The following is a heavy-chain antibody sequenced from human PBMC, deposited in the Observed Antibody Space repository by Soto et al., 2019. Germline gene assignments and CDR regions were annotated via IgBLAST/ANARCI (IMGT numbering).Heavy chain of an antibody. Sequence: GGSLRLSCAASGFTFSSYGMHWVRQAPGKGLEWVAVISYDGSNKYYADSVKARFTISRDNSKNTLYLQMNSLRAEDTAVYYWAKDPLWFGQAHCGMDVWGEGTTVSFSS. D-gene: IGHD3-10*01. CDR2: ISYDGSNK. CDR3: AKDPLWFGQAHCGMDV. CDR1: GFTFSSYG. V-gene: IGHV3-30*18. J-gene: IGHJ6*04.